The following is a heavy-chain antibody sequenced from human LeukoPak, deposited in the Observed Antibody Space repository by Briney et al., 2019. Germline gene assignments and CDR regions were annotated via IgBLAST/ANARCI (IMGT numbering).Heavy chain of an antibody. Sequence: GGSLRLSCAASGFTVSSNYMSWVRQAPGKGLEWVSVIYSGGSTYYADSVKGRFTISRDNSKNTLYLQMNSLRAEDTAVYYCARLSRDGYNHFDYWGQGTLVTVSS. CDR2: IYSGGST. CDR1: GFTVSSNY. J-gene: IGHJ4*02. D-gene: IGHD5-24*01. CDR3: ARLSRDGYNHFDY. V-gene: IGHV3-53*01.